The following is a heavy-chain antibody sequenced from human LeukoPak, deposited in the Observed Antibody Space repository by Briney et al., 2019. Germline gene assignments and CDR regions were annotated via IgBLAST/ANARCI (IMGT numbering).Heavy chain of an antibody. CDR2: TRYDGRNK. J-gene: IGHJ4*02. CDR3: ARDLDYYGSGSYYAHLSIIDY. CDR1: GFTFSSYG. V-gene: IGHV3-30*02. D-gene: IGHD3-10*01. Sequence: GGSLRLSCAASGFTFSSYGMHWVRQAPGKGLEWVAFTRYDGRNKYYADSVKGRFTISRDNSKNTLYLQMNSLRAEDTAVYYCARDLDYYGSGSYYAHLSIIDYWGQGTLVTVSS.